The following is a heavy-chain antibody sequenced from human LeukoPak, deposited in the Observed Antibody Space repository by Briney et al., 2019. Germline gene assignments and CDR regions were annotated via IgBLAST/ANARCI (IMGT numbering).Heavy chain of an antibody. CDR2: IYYGGNT. J-gene: IGHJ4*02. CDR1: VGSICSYH. D-gene: IGHD3-10*01. Sequence: PSETLSLTCTVSVGSICSYHWNWIRHPPWRGLEWLGYIYYGGNTNYNPSLRSRVTISMDTSKNQFSLKVNSVTAADTAVYFCASGPRNYYYSGSYHYWGQGTLVTVSS. CDR3: ASGPRNYYYSGSYHY. V-gene: IGHV4-59*01.